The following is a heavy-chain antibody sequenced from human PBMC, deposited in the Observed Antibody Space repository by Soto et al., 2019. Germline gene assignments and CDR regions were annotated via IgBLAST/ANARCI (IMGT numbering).Heavy chain of an antibody. Sequence: PGGSLRLSCVASGFAFRTYWMHWVRQVPGKGLLWVSRTSTDGSGTGYADSVKGRFTISRDNSKNTLFLQMDSLRAEDTAVYYCVRGDQYGTGSVLFDSWGQGSLVTV. D-gene: IGHD3-10*01. V-gene: IGHV3-74*01. CDR3: VRGDQYGTGSVLFDS. J-gene: IGHJ4*02. CDR2: TSTDGSGT. CDR1: GFAFRTYW.